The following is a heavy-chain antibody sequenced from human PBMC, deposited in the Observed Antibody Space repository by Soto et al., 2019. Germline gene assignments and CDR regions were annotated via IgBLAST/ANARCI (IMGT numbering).Heavy chain of an antibody. CDR3: ARSHVVVAATPDWFDP. V-gene: IGHV1-69*13. CDR2: IIPIFGTA. D-gene: IGHD2-15*01. CDR1: GGTFSSYA. Sequence: ASVKVSCKASGGTFSSYAISWVRQAPGQGLEWMGGIIPIFGTANYAQKFQGRVTITADESTSTAYMELSSLRSEDTAVYYCARSHVVVAATPDWFDPWGQGTLVTV. J-gene: IGHJ5*02.